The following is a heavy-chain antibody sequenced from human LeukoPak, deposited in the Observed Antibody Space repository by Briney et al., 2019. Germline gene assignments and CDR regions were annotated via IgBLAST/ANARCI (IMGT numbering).Heavy chain of an antibody. D-gene: IGHD6-13*01. Sequence: GGSLRLSCAASGFTFSSYAMSWVRQAPGKGLEWVSAISGSGGSTYYADSVKGRFTISRDNSKSTLYLQMNSLRAEDTAVYYCARPILSGSAAADPFFDYWGQGTLVTVSS. CDR1: GFTFSSYA. J-gene: IGHJ4*02. CDR3: ARPILSGSAAADPFFDY. V-gene: IGHV3-23*01. CDR2: ISGSGGST.